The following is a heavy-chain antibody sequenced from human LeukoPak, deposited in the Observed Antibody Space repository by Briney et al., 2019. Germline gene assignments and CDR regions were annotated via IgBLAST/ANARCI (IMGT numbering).Heavy chain of an antibody. J-gene: IGHJ3*02. V-gene: IGHV1-8*01. Sequence: ASVKVSRKASGYTFTSYDINWVRQATGQGLEWMGWMNPNSGNTGYAQKFQGRVTMTRNTSISTAYMELSSLRSEDTAVYYCARAPLRFLEWLFRHDAFDIWGQGTMVTVSS. CDR1: GYTFTSYD. CDR3: ARAPLRFLEWLFRHDAFDI. D-gene: IGHD3-3*01. CDR2: MNPNSGNT.